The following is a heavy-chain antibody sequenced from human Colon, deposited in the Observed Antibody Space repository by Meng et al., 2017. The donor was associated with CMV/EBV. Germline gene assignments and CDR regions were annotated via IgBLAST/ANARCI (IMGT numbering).Heavy chain of an antibody. CDR2: INHSGST. J-gene: IGHJ6*02. V-gene: IGHV4-34*01. Sequence: SETLSLTCAVYGGSFSGYYWSWIRQPPGKGLEWIGEINHSGSTNYNPSLKSLVTISADTSKNQFSLKLSSVTAADTAVYYCARLSGYGSYYYGMDVWGQGTTVTVSS. D-gene: IGHD5-18*01. CDR3: ARLSGYGSYYYGMDV. CDR1: GGSFSGYY.